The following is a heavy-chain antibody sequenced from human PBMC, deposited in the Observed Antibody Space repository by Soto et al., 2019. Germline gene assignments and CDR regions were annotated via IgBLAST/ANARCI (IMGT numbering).Heavy chain of an antibody. Sequence: GASVKVSCKASGYTFTSYGISWVRQTPGQGLEWMGWISAYNGNTNYAQKLQGRVTMTTDTSTSTAYMELRSLRSDDTAVYYCARANYILGYYGMDVWGQGTTVTVSS. J-gene: IGHJ6*02. D-gene: IGHD3-10*01. CDR2: ISAYNGNT. CDR3: ARANYILGYYGMDV. V-gene: IGHV1-18*01. CDR1: GYTFTSYG.